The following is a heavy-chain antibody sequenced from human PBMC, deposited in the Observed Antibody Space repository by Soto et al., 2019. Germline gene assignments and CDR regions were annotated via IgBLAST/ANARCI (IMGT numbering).Heavy chain of an antibody. CDR1: GYTVTGYD. D-gene: IGHD2-2*01. CDR3: VRDRGDCISTSCYSYYYYYVMDV. CDR2: MNPNTGYT. V-gene: IGHV1-8*01. Sequence: ASVKVSCKASGYTVTGYDIHWVRQATGQGLEWMGWMNPNTGYTANAQKFQGRVTMTRNISISTVYMELSSLSSEDTAVYYCVRDRGDCISTSCYSYYYYYVMDVWGQGTTVTVSS. J-gene: IGHJ6*02.